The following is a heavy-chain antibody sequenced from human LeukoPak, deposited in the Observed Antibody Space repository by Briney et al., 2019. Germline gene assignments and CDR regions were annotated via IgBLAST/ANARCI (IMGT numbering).Heavy chain of an antibody. CDR1: GFTFSSCG. CDR3: AKAGLVRGGALDS. Sequence: AGGSLRLSCAASGFTFSSCGMSWVRQAPGKGLEWVSSITGSGDGTSAADSVTGRFSISRDNSKSTLYLQMNSLRVEDTAVYYCAKAGLVRGGALDSWGQGTLVTVSS. V-gene: IGHV3-23*01. CDR2: ITGSGDGT. J-gene: IGHJ4*02. D-gene: IGHD4/OR15-4a*01.